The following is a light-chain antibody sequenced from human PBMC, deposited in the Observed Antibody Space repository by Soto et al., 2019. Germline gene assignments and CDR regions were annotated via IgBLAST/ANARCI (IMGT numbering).Light chain of an antibody. CDR3: QSYDSSLSGWV. CDR2: ATR. CDR1: STDVGNYNL. Sequence: QSVLTQPASVSGSPGQSITISCTGTSTDVGNYNLVSWYQQHPGKAPKLIIYATRKRPSGVPDRFSGSKSGTSASLAITGLQAEDEADYYCQSYDSSLSGWVFGGGTKLTVL. J-gene: IGLJ3*02. V-gene: IGLV2-14*02.